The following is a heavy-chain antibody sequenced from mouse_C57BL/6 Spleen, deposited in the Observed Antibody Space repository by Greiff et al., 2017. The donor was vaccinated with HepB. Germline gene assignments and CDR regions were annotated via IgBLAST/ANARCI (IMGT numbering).Heavy chain of an antibody. CDR1: GYAFTNYL. CDR3: AYSNYEEGAMDY. D-gene: IGHD2-5*01. V-gene: IGHV1-54*01. Sequence: QVQLQQSGAELIRPGTSVKVSCKASGYAFTNYLIEWVKQRPGQGLEWIGVINPGSGGTNYNEKFKGKATLTADKSSSTAYMQLSSLTSEDSAVYFCAYSNYEEGAMDYWGQGTSVTVSS. CDR2: INPGSGGT. J-gene: IGHJ4*01.